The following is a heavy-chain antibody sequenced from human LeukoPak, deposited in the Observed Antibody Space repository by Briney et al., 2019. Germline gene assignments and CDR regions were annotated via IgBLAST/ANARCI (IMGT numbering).Heavy chain of an antibody. CDR3: VRGQGAFGGYEWANWFDP. Sequence: SETLSLTCSVSGGSIRSSSYYWAWIRQPPGKGLEWIATGHYSGSTFYNPSLKSRLTLSIDTSKNLFSLQVTSVTAADTAMYYCVRGQGAFGGYEWANWFDPWGKGTLVTVSS. V-gene: IGHV4-39*02. CDR1: GGSIRSSSYY. D-gene: IGHD5-12*01. J-gene: IGHJ5*02. CDR2: GHYSGST.